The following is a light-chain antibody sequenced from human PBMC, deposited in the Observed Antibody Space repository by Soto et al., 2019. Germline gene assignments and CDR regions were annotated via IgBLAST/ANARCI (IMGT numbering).Light chain of an antibody. Sequence: EIVMTQSPATLSVSPGERATLSCRASHSVSSDLAWYQQKPGQAPRLLIYGASTRAIGIPARFSGSGSGTEFTLTISSLQSEDVAVYYCQQYNNWPPTFGQGTRLQIK. CDR3: QQYNNWPPT. CDR2: GAS. J-gene: IGKJ5*01. CDR1: HSVSSD. V-gene: IGKV3-15*01.